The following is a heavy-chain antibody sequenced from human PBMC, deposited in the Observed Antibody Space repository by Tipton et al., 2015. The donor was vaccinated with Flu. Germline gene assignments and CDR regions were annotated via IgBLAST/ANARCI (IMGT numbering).Heavy chain of an antibody. V-gene: IGHV4-38-2*02. CDR1: GYSISSGYY. CDR2: IFHGGST. D-gene: IGHD3-9*01. Sequence: TLSLTCTVSGYSISSGYYWGWIRQPPGKGLEWIGSIFHGGSTYYNPSLKSRVTISVDTSKNQFSLTLRSVTAADTAVYYCARDRYDILTGSFSWFDPWGQGTLVTVSS. J-gene: IGHJ5*02. CDR3: ARDRYDILTGSFSWFDP.